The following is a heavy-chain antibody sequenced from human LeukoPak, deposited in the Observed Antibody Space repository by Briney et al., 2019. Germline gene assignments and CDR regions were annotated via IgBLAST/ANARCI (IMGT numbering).Heavy chain of an antibody. CDR1: GYTFTSYD. V-gene: IGHV1-8*01. Sequence: ASVKVSCKASGYTFTSYDINWVRQATGQGLEWMGWMNPNSGNTGYAQKFQGRVTMTRNTSIRAAYMEVSSLRYEYTAVYYCARKNRPGDGIHNWFGPLGQGNLVNVSS. CDR2: MNPNSGNT. J-gene: IGHJ5*02. D-gene: IGHD5-24*01. CDR3: ARKNRPGDGIHNWFGP.